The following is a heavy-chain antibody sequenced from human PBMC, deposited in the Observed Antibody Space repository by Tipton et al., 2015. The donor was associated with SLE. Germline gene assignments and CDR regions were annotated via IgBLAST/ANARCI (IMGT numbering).Heavy chain of an antibody. CDR2: INHSGST. J-gene: IGHJ3*02. CDR1: GGSFSGYY. CDR3: ARGGGHDAFDI. D-gene: IGHD4-23*01. V-gene: IGHV4-34*01. Sequence: LSLTCAVYGGSFSGYYWSWIRQPPGKGLEWIGEINHSGSTNYNPSLKSRVTISVDTSKNQFSLKLSSVTAADTAVYYCARGGGHDAFDIWGQGTMVTVSS.